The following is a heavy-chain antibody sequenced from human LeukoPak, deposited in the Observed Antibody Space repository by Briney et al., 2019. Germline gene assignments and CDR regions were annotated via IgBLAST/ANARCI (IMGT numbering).Heavy chain of an antibody. J-gene: IGHJ4*02. Sequence: PGRSLRLSCAASGFTFSSYGMHWVRQAPGKGLEWVAVMSYDGSNKYYADSVKGRFTISRDNSKNTLYLQMNSLRAEDTAVYYCAKDQIRSFDYYGSGSYPDYWGQGTLVTVSS. D-gene: IGHD3-10*01. V-gene: IGHV3-30*18. CDR3: AKDQIRSFDYYGSGSYPDY. CDR1: GFTFSSYG. CDR2: MSYDGSNK.